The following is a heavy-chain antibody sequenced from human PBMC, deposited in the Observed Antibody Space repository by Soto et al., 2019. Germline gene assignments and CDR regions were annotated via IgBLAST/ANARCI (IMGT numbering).Heavy chain of an antibody. V-gene: IGHV4-4*02. D-gene: IGHD1-26*01. CDR3: ARGRGVGFYYYYSGRDV. J-gene: IGHJ6*04. CDR1: GGSISSSNY. CDR2: IYHSGTT. Sequence: SETLSLTCAVSGGSISSSNYWSWVRQLPGMGLEWIGEIYHSGTTHYNPSLKSRVIISVDKSKNQFSLKLSSVTAADTAVYYWARGRGVGFYYYYSGRDVGGKGTTVP.